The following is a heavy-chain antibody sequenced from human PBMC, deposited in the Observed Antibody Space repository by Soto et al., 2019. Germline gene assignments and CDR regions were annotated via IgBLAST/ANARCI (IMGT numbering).Heavy chain of an antibody. CDR1: GGSFSGYY. V-gene: IGHV4-34*01. CDR2: INHSGST. D-gene: IGHD6-13*01. Sequence: SETLSLTCAVYGGSFSGYYWSWIRQPPGKGLEWIGEINHSGSTNYNPSLKSRVTISVDTSKNQFSLKLSSVTAADTAVYYCARGRYSSSIDYWGQGTLVTVSS. J-gene: IGHJ4*02. CDR3: ARGRYSSSIDY.